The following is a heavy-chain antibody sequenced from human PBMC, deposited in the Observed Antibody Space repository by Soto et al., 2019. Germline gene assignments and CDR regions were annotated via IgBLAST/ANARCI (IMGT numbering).Heavy chain of an antibody. CDR2: INAGNGNT. J-gene: IGHJ5*02. CDR3: ARATMVRGVPNWFDP. V-gene: IGHV1-3*01. Sequence: ASVKVSCKASGYTFTSYAMHWVRQAPGQRLEWMGWINAGNGNTKYSQKFQGRVTITRDTSASTAYMELSSLRSEDTAVYYCARATMVRGVPNWFDPWGQGTLVTVSS. D-gene: IGHD3-10*01. CDR1: GYTFTSYA.